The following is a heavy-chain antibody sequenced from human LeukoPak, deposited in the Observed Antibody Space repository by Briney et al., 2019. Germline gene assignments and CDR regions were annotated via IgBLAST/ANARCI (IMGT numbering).Heavy chain of an antibody. CDR3: ARGGGYSYGSFDY. Sequence: GGSLRLSCAASGFTFSNYWMSWVRQAPGKGLQWVSSISSGGGSTFYADSVKGRFTVSRDNAKNTLYLQMNSLRAEDTAVYYCARGGGYSYGSFDYWGQGTLVTVSS. CDR2: ISSGGGST. CDR1: GFTFSNYW. J-gene: IGHJ4*02. D-gene: IGHD5-18*01. V-gene: IGHV3-23*01.